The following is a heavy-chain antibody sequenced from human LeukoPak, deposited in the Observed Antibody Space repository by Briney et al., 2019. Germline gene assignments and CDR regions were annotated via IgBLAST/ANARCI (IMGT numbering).Heavy chain of an antibody. Sequence: SETLSLTCAVSGYSISSGYYWGWIRQPPGKGLEWIGSIYHSGSTHYNPSLKSRVTISVDTSKNQFSLKLSSVTAADTAVYYCARDSGQWLRPKYYFDYWGQGTLVTVSS. CDR1: GYSISSGYY. J-gene: IGHJ4*02. CDR2: IYHSGST. CDR3: ARDSGQWLRPKYYFDY. V-gene: IGHV4-38-2*02. D-gene: IGHD5-12*01.